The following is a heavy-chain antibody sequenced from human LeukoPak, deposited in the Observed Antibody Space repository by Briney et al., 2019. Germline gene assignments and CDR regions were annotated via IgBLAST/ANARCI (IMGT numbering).Heavy chain of an antibody. V-gene: IGHV4-4*07. D-gene: IGHD3-9*01. CDR3: ARAHILTGYSDDAFDI. CDR2: IYTSGST. CDR1: GGSISSYY. Sequence: SETLPLTCTVSGGSISSYYWSWIRQPAGKGLEWIGRIYTSGSTNYNPSLKSRVTMSVDTSKNQFSLKLSSVTAADTAVYYCARAHILTGYSDDAFDIWGQGTMVTVSS. J-gene: IGHJ3*02.